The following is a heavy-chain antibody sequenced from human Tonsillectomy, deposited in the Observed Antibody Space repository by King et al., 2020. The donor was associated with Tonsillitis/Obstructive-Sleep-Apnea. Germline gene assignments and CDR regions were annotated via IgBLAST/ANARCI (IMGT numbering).Heavy chain of an antibody. CDR2: INHSGST. CDR3: ARQGGGFGAFDI. D-gene: IGHD3-3*01. Sequence: VQLQQWGAGLLKPSETLSLTCAVYGGSFRGFYWSWIRQPPGQGLEWIGEINHSGSTNYNTSLKSRVTISVDTSENQFSLKLTSVTAADTAVYYCARQGGGFGAFDIWGQGTMVTVSS. CDR1: GGSFRGFY. J-gene: IGHJ3*02. V-gene: IGHV4-34*01.